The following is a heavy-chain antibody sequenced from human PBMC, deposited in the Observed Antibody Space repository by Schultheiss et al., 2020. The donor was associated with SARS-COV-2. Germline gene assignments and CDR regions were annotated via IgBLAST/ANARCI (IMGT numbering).Heavy chain of an antibody. CDR2: IYYSGST. J-gene: IGHJ3*02. CDR3: ARDRREYYYDSSGYPDAFDI. Sequence: SQTLSLTCTVSGGSISSYYWSWIRQPPGKGLEWIGYIYYSGSTNYNPSLKSRVTRSVDTSKNQFSLKLSSVTAADTAVYYCARDRREYYYDSSGYPDAFDIWGQGTMVTVSS. CDR1: GGSISSYY. D-gene: IGHD3-22*01. V-gene: IGHV4-59*01.